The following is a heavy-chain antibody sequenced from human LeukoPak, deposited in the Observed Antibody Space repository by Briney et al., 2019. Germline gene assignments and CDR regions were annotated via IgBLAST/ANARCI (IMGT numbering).Heavy chain of an antibody. D-gene: IGHD4-17*01. J-gene: IGHJ4*02. V-gene: IGHV4-39*01. CDR3: ARLSTTVTFFDY. Sequence: SETLSLTCSVSGASLSTSPYYWGWIRQPPGKGLEWIGNIYYTGSTYYNVSLNSRVTISIDTSKNLFSLRLNSMTAADTAVYYCARLSTTVTFFDYWGQGTLVTVSS. CDR2: IYYTGST. CDR1: GASLSTSPYY.